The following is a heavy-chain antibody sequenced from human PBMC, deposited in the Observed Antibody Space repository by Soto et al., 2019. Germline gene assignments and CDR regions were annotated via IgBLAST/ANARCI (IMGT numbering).Heavy chain of an antibody. D-gene: IGHD2-15*01. V-gene: IGHV4-30-2*01. J-gene: IGHJ4*02. CDR1: GGSISSGGYS. Sequence: PSETLSLTCAVSGGSISSGGYSWSWIRQPPGKGLEWIGYIYHSGSTYYNPSLKSRVTISVDRSKNQFSLKPSSVTAADTAVYYCATRAGGFDYWGQATLVTVSS. CDR3: ATRAGGFDY. CDR2: IYHSGST.